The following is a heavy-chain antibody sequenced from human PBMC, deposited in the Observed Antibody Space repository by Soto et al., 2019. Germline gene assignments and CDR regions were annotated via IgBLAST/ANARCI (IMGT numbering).Heavy chain of an antibody. D-gene: IGHD1-26*01. V-gene: IGHV4-61*01. CDR1: GGSVSSGSYY. J-gene: IGHJ4*02. CDR2: IYYSGST. CDR3: ARAGLGDGSDY. Sequence: QVQLQESGPGLVKPSETLSLTCTVSGGSVSSGSYYWSWIRQPPGKGLEWIGYIYYSGSTKYNPSIKSRVTISVDTSKIQFSLKLSSVTAADTALYYCARAGLGDGSDYWVQGTLVTVSS.